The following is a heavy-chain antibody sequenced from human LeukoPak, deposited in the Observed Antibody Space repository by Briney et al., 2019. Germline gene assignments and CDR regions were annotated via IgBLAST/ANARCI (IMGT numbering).Heavy chain of an antibody. CDR1: GFTVSSNY. D-gene: IGHD6-19*01. V-gene: IGHV3-66*01. CDR2: IYSGSST. Sequence: PGGSLRLSCAASGFTVSSNYMSWVRQAPGQGLEWVSVIYSGSSTYFAGSVKGRLTITRGNSKNTLYLQMNSLRAEGTAAYDCARVSCSSAPMRPGFDYYYGMDVWGQGNTVTVSS. CDR3: ARVSCSSAPMRPGFDYYYGMDV. J-gene: IGHJ6*02.